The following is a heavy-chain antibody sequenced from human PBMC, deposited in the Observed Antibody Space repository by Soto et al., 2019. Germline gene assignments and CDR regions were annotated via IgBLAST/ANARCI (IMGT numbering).Heavy chain of an antibody. V-gene: IGHV3-30*03. D-gene: IGHD4-17*01. Sequence: PGGSLRLSCAASGFTFSSYGMHWVRQAPGKGLEWVAVISYDGSNKYYADSVKGRFTISRDNSKNTLYLQMNSLRAEDTAVYYCARVGNYGDSPCYNYGSDLWGQGTTVTVSS. CDR3: ARVGNYGDSPCYNYGSDL. J-gene: IGHJ6*02. CDR2: ISYDGSNK. CDR1: GFTFSSYG.